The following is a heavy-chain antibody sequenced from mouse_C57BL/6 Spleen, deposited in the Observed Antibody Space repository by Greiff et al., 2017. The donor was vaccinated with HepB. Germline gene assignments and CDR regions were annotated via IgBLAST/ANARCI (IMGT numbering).Heavy chain of an antibody. CDR3: ARDEPHDDSNYGWYFDV. CDR2: INPGSGGT. D-gene: IGHD2-5*01. Sequence: VQLQQSGAELVRPGTSVKVSCKASGYAFTNYLIEWVKQRPGQGLEWIGVINPGSGGTNYNEKFKGKATLTADKSSSTAYMQLSSLTSEDSAVYFCARDEPHDDSNYGWYFDVWGTGTTVNVSS. CDR1: GYAFTNYL. J-gene: IGHJ1*03. V-gene: IGHV1-54*01.